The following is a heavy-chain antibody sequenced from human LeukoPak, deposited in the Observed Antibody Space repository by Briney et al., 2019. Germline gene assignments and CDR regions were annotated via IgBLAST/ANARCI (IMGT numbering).Heavy chain of an antibody. D-gene: IGHD4-17*01. V-gene: IGHV4-34*01. J-gene: IGHJ4*02. CDR1: GGSFSGYH. Sequence: SETLSLTCAVYGGSFSGYHWSWIRQPPGKGLEWIGEINHSGSTNYNPSLKSRVTISVDTSKNQFSLKLSSVTAADTAVYYCATAGDGDYNWGQGTLVTVSS. CDR3: ATAGDGDYN. CDR2: INHSGST.